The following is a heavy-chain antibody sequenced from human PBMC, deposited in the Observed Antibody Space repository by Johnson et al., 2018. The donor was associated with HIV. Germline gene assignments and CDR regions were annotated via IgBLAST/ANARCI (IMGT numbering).Heavy chain of an antibody. CDR3: ARLEYSSVSPLLGAFDI. D-gene: IGHD6-6*01. CDR1: GFTFSSYG. V-gene: IGHV3-30*02. J-gene: IGHJ3*02. CDR2: IRYDGSNK. Sequence: QVQLVESGGGVVQPGGSLRLSCAASGFTFSSYGMHWVRQAPGKGLEWVAFIRYDGSNKYYVDSVKGRFTISRDNAKNSLYLQMNSLRAEDTALYYCARLEYSSVSPLLGAFDIWGQGTMVTVSS.